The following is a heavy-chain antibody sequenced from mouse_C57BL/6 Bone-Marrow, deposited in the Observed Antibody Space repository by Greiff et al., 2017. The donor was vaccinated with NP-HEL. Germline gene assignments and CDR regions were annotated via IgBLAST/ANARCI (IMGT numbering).Heavy chain of an antibody. J-gene: IGHJ3*01. CDR1: GFNIKDYY. V-gene: IGHV14-2*01. Sequence: VQLQQSGAELVKPGASVKLSCTASGFNIKDYYMHWVKQRTEQGLEWIGRIDPEDGETKYAAKFQGKANITADTSSNTAYLQLSRLTSEDTAVYYCARGLGLRRGFAYWGQGTLVTVSA. D-gene: IGHD2-2*01. CDR3: ARGLGLRRGFAY. CDR2: IDPEDGET.